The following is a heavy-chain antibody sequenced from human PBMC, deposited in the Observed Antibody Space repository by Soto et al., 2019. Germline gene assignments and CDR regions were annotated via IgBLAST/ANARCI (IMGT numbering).Heavy chain of an antibody. J-gene: IGHJ4*02. V-gene: IGHV3-53*01. Sequence: GGSLRLSCAASGFTVSSNYMSWVRQAPGKGLEWVSVIYSGGSTYYADSVKGRFTISRDNSKNTLYLQMNSLRAEDTAVYYCARDLAEMATNTFDFWGQGTVVTVSS. CDR3: ARDLAEMATNTFDF. CDR1: GFTVSSNY. CDR2: IYSGGST. D-gene: IGHD5-12*01.